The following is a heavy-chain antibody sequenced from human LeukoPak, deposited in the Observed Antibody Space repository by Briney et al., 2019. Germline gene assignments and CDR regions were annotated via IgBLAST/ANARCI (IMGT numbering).Heavy chain of an antibody. V-gene: IGHV3-23*01. J-gene: IGHJ4*02. Sequence: GGSLRLSCAASGFTFSSYAMSWVRQAPGKGLEWVSAISGSGGSTYYADSVKGRFTVSRDNSKNTLYLQMNSLRAEDTAVYYCARGLVLMGRRPSYFDYWGQGTLVTVSS. CDR3: ARGLVLMGRRPSYFDY. CDR1: GFTFSSYA. CDR2: ISGSGGST. D-gene: IGHD2-8*01.